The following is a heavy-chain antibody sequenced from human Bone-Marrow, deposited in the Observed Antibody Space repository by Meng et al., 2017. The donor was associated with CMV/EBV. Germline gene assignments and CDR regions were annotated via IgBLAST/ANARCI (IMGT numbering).Heavy chain of an antibody. V-gene: IGHV3-7*01. Sequence: GESLKISCVASGFIFSDYWMSWVRQAPGKGLEWVANIQQDGSTKNYVGSVKGRFTTSRDNLRNSVYLQMNSLRDEDSAVYYCARAIVLGYWGQGTMVTLSS. CDR2: IQQDGSTK. CDR3: ARAIVLGY. J-gene: IGHJ4*02. D-gene: IGHD2-21*01. CDR1: GFIFSDYW.